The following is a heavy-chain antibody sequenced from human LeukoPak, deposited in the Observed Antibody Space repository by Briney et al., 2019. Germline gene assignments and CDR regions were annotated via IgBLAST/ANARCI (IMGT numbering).Heavy chain of an antibody. CDR2: ISSSST. CDR1: GFTFSDYS. CDR3: ARDHGYEIDY. J-gene: IGHJ4*02. D-gene: IGHD5-24*01. Sequence: GGSLRLSCAASGFTFSDYSMNWVRQAPGKGLEWVSSISSSSTYADSVKGRFTISRDSAKNSLYLQTNSLRVEDTAVYYCARDHGYEIDYWGQGTLVTVSS. V-gene: IGHV3-21*01.